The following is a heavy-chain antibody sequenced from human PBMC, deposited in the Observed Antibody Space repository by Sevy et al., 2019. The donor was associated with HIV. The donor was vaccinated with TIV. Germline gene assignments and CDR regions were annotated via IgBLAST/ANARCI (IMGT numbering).Heavy chain of an antibody. J-gene: IGHJ6*03. D-gene: IGHD3-22*01. V-gene: IGHV3-23*01. CDR2: ISGSGTRT. CDR1: GFSFDSYG. CDR3: AEGGGGHYDPDEIGYYFYYYNMDV. Sequence: GGSLRLSCAVSGFSFDSYGMTWVRQAPGKGLEWVSGISGSGTRTYYADSVKGRFIISRDNSKNTLYLQMNSLRSEDTAIVYCAEGGGGHYDPDEIGYYFYYYNMDVWGKGTTVNVSS.